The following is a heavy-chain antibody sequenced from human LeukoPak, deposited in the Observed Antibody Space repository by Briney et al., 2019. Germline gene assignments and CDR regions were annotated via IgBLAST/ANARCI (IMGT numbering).Heavy chain of an antibody. CDR2: INAGNGNT. CDR1: GYTFTSYA. Sequence: GASVKVSCKASGYTFTSYAMHWVRQAPGQRLEWMGWINAGNGNTKYSQKFQGKVTITRDTSASTAYMELSSLRSEDTAVYYCARDRLNDNWFDPWGQGTLVTVSS. V-gene: IGHV1-3*01. CDR3: ARDRLNDNWFDP. J-gene: IGHJ5*02. D-gene: IGHD6-25*01.